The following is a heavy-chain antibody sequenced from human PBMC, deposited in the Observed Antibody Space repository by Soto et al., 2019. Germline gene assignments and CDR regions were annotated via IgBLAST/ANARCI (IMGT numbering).Heavy chain of an antibody. CDR2: INHSGST. V-gene: IGHV4-34*01. CDR3: ARDKITGLFDY. CDR1: GGSFSGYY. J-gene: IGHJ4*02. Sequence: QVQLQQWGAGLLKPSETLSRTCAVYGGSFSGYYWTWIRQPPGTGLEWIGEINHSGSTNYNPSLKSRVTISVDTSKNQFSLKLTSVTAADTAVYYWARDKITGLFDYWGQGTLVTVSS. D-gene: IGHD2-8*02.